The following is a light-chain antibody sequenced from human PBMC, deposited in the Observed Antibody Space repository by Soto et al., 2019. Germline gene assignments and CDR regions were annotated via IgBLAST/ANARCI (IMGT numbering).Light chain of an antibody. J-gene: IGKJ1*01. CDR2: LAS. V-gene: IGKV3-20*01. Sequence: EIVLTQSPGTLSLSPGERATLSCRASQSVGSNYLAWYQQKPGQAPRLLIYLASSRATGIPDRFSGGGSGTDFTLTISRLEPEDFAVYYCQQYVSSPRTFGQGTKVEIK. CDR1: QSVGSNY. CDR3: QQYVSSPRT.